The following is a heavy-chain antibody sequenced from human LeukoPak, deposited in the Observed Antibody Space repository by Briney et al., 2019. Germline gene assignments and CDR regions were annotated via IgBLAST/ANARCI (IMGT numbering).Heavy chain of an antibody. CDR3: ARDECSSTSCQYCFDY. J-gene: IGHJ4*02. V-gene: IGHV1-3*01. Sequence: GASVKVSCKASGYTFTSYAMHWVRQAPGQRLEWMGWINAGNGNTKYSQKFQGRVTITRDTSASTAYMELSSLRSEDTTVYYCARDECSSTSCQYCFDYWGQGTLVTVSS. CDR2: INAGNGNT. D-gene: IGHD2-2*01. CDR1: GYTFTSYA.